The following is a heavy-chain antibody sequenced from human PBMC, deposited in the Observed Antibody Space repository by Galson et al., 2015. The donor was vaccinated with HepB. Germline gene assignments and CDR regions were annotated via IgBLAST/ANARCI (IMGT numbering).Heavy chain of an antibody. CDR1: GYTFTNYG. CDR2: ISGYDGKT. Sequence: SVKVSCKASGYTFTNYGINWVRQAPGQGLEWMGWISGYDGKTYYRQNFQGRVTMTTDTSTNTAYMEVRSLRSDDTAVYYCARGGWYLYMDVWGKGTTVTVSS. D-gene: IGHD6-19*01. CDR3: ARGGWYLYMDV. V-gene: IGHV1-18*01. J-gene: IGHJ6*03.